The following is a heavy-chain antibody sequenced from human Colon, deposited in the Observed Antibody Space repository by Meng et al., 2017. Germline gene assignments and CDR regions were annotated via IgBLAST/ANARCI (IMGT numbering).Heavy chain of an antibody. CDR1: GGSITSNNW. Sequence: QLQESVPGGGKPSGTLPLTCAVSGGSITSNNWWSWVRQPPGKGLEWIGEIYHSGTTNYNASLKSRVTMFVDTSKNQFSLMLTSVTATDTAVYYCARRRGGSGRDCWGQGTLVTVSS. D-gene: IGHD3-10*01. CDR3: ARRRGGSGRDC. V-gene: IGHV4-4*02. J-gene: IGHJ4*02. CDR2: IYHSGTT.